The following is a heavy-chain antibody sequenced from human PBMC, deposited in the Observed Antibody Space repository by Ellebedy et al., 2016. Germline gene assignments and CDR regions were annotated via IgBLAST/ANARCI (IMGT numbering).Heavy chain of an antibody. CDR3: AKDIGYDFWSDPQSFYYGMDV. Sequence: GGSLRLSCAASGFTFDDYAMHWVRQAPGKGLEWVSLISWDGGSTYYADSVKGRFTISRDNSKNSLYLQMNSLRAEDTALYYCAKDIGYDFWSDPQSFYYGMDVWGQGTTVTVSS. D-gene: IGHD3-3*01. V-gene: IGHV3-43D*03. CDR1: GFTFDDYA. J-gene: IGHJ6*02. CDR2: ISWDGGST.